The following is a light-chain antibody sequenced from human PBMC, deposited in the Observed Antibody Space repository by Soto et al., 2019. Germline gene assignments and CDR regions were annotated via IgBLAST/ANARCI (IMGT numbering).Light chain of an antibody. V-gene: IGKV3-11*01. CDR1: QSVGSIY. CDR3: QQRSNWPRFT. Sequence: EIVLTQSPATLSLSPGERATLSCRASQSVGSIYLAWYQQKPGQAPRLLIYDVSNRATGIPARFSGSGSGTDFTLTISSLEPEDFAIYYCQQRSNWPRFTFGPGTKVD. J-gene: IGKJ3*01. CDR2: DVS.